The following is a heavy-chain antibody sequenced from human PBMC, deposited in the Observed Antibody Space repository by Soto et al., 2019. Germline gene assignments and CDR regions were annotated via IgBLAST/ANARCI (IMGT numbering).Heavy chain of an antibody. J-gene: IGHJ4*02. Sequence: QVHLVQSGAEGKKPGASVRVSCKASGYTFSNYGISWVRQAPGQGLGGMGWISAYSGKTNYAQSLQVRVTMTTDTSTNTAYMELRSLTSDDTAVYYCARTGELRLDSWGQGTLVTVSS. D-gene: IGHD1-7*01. CDR2: ISAYSGKT. CDR3: ARTGELRLDS. CDR1: GYTFSNYG. V-gene: IGHV1-18*01.